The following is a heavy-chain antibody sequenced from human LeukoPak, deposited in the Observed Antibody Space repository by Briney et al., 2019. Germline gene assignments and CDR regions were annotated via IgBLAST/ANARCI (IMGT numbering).Heavy chain of an antibody. V-gene: IGHV3-23*01. CDR2: ISGSGDNT. D-gene: IGHD3-10*01. Sequence: PGGSLRLSCADSGFTLCRYAMTWVRQAPGKGLDWVSDISGSGDNTYYADSVKGRFTVSRDNSKNTLYLQMNSLRAEDTAVYYCAKDERFGEFPLGTFDCWGQGTLVTVSS. CDR1: GFTLCRYA. J-gene: IGHJ4*02. CDR3: AKDERFGEFPLGTFDC.